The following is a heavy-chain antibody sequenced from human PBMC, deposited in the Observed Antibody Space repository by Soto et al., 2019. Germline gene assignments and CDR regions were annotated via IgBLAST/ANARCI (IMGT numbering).Heavy chain of an antibody. CDR1: GFSFSSHG. J-gene: IGHJ6*02. CDR3: ARDAQHLANYGMDV. D-gene: IGHD3-3*02. V-gene: IGHV3-33*01. Sequence: QVQLVESGGNVVQPGRSLRLSCAASGFSFSSHGMHWVRQAPGKGLEWVAHLWAGGNIRYYAYSVKGRFTISSDHSKNTLYLPMDSLGAEDTAVYYCARDAQHLANYGMDVWGQGTTVPVSS. CDR2: LWAGGNIR.